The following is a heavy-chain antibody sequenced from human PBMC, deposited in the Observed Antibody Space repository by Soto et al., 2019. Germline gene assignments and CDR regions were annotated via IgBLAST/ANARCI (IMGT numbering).Heavy chain of an antibody. CDR2: ISNSDYTT. CDR3: ASGKWSLDY. Sequence: QVHLVASGGGLVKPGGSLRLSCVASGITLSDNYMTWIRPAPGKGLEWLSYISNSDYTTYYADSVKGRFTISRDNAKNSLYLQLNGLRVEDTAVYYCASGKWSLDYWGQGILVTVSS. V-gene: IGHV3-11*01. D-gene: IGHD2-8*01. CDR1: GITLSDNY. J-gene: IGHJ4*02.